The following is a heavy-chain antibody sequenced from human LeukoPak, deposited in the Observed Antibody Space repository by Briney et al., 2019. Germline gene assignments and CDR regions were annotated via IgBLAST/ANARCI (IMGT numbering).Heavy chain of an antibody. Sequence: GGSLRLSCAASEFTFSNYAMNWVRQAPGKGLEWVSGISGGGGSTYYADSVKGRFAISRDNSKNTLYLQMDSLRAEDTALYYCAKGSGINHYHWIDPWGQGTLVTVSS. J-gene: IGHJ5*02. D-gene: IGHD1-14*01. CDR2: ISGGGGST. V-gene: IGHV3-23*01. CDR1: EFTFSNYA. CDR3: AKGSGINHYHWIDP.